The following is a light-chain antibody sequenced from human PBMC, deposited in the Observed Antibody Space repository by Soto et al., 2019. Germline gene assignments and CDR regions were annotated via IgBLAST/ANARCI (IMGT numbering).Light chain of an antibody. CDR3: QQSYNTPRVI. Sequence: DLQMTQSPSSLSASVGDRVTITCRASQRIDNFLNWYQQKPGQAPKLLIYTASRLQSGVPSRFSGSGFGTDFTLTISSLQPEDFATYYCQQSYNTPRVIFGPGTKVDIK. CDR2: TAS. J-gene: IGKJ3*01. V-gene: IGKV1-39*01. CDR1: QRIDNF.